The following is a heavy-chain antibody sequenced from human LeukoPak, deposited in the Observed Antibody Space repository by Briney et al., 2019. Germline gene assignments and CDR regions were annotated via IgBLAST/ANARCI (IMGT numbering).Heavy chain of an antibody. CDR2: ISGTGGST. V-gene: IGHV3-23*01. J-gene: IGHJ3*02. CDR3: AKSYCSGGSCYPHAFDI. D-gene: IGHD2-15*01. Sequence: GGSLRLSCAAPGFTFSSYAMNWVRQAPGKGLEWVSVISGTGGSTYYADSVKGRSTISRDNSKNTVYLQMNSLRAEDTAVYYCAKSYCSGGSCYPHAFDIWGQGTMVTVSS. CDR1: GFTFSSYA.